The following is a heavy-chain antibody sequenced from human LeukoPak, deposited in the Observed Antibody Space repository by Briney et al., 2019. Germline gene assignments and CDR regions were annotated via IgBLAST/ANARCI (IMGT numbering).Heavy chain of an antibody. V-gene: IGHV1-18*01. CDR1: GYTFTSYD. D-gene: IGHD3-22*01. J-gene: IGHJ5*02. Sequence: ASVKVSCKASGYTFTSYDINWVRQATGQGLEWMGWISAYNGNTNYAQKLQGRVTMTTDTSTSTAYMELRSLRSDDTAVYYCARQNYDSSGPNWFDPWGQGTLVTVSS. CDR3: ARQNYDSSGPNWFDP. CDR2: ISAYNGNT.